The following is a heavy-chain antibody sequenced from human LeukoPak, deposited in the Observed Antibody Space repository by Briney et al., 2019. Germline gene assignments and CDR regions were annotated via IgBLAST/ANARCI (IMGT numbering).Heavy chain of an antibody. CDR1: GFPFSSYE. Sequence: GGSLRLSCAASGFPFSSYEMNWVRQAPGKGLEWVSYISSSGSTIYYADSVKGRFTISRDNAKNSLYLQMNSLRAEDTAVYYCAREYYYGSAGFDYWGQGTLVTVSS. CDR2: ISSSGSTI. V-gene: IGHV3-48*03. CDR3: AREYYYGSAGFDY. D-gene: IGHD3-10*01. J-gene: IGHJ4*02.